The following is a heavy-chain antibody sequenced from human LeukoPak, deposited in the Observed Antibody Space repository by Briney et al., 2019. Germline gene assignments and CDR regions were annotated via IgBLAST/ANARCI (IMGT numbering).Heavy chain of an antibody. D-gene: IGHD2-2*01. Sequence: PSETLSLTCAVYGGSFSDYHWTWIRQSPGKGLDWMGEINDSGSALYNPSLMNRITISVDMSKNHFSLNLTSVTAADTGVYYCGRGPHPHWPPMQNWGHGSLVTVSS. CDR2: INDSGSA. V-gene: IGHV4-34*01. CDR3: GRGPHPHWPPMQN. J-gene: IGHJ4*01. CDR1: GGSFSDYH.